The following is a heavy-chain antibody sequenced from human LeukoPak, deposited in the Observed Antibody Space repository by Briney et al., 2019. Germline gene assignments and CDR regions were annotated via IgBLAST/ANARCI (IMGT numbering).Heavy chain of an antibody. CDR1: GAFITSGKYY. D-gene: IGHD3-22*01. CDR3: APPPYYYEANGYSVA. V-gene: IGHV4-39*01. J-gene: IGHJ5*02. CDR2: IYYSGNA. Sequence: SETLSLTCTVSGAFITSGKYYWVWIRQPPGKGLEWIGTIYYSGNAYYNPSLKSQVIISVDPSNNQFSLNLSSVTAADTAVYYCAPPPYYYEANGYSVAWGQGTLVTVSS.